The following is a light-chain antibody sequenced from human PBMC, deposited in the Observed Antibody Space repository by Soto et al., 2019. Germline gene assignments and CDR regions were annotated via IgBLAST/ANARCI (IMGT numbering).Light chain of an antibody. Sequence: VLTQSPVSLSFSPGERATLSCRASQTVSSDFLAWYQQKPGQPPRLLIYGASSRATGIPDRFSGSGSGTDFTLTISRLEPEDFAVYYCQQYGSSLTCGTGHTGAIK. CDR2: GAS. CDR3: QQYGSSLT. V-gene: IGKV3-20*01. CDR1: QTVSSDF. J-gene: IGKJ3*01.